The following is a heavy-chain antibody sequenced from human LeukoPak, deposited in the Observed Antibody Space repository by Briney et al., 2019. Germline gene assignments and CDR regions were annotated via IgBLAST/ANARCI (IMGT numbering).Heavy chain of an antibody. Sequence: ASVKVSCKASGYTLRDSYIYWVRQAPGQGLEWLGWLNPHSGGTNYAQKFQGRVTLTSDTSISTAYMELSLLTSDDTAIYYCARGLRIINGLDVWGQGTTVIVSS. CDR3: ARGLRIINGLDV. D-gene: IGHD2-15*01. CDR2: LNPHSGGT. J-gene: IGHJ6*02. CDR1: GYTLRDSY. V-gene: IGHV1-2*02.